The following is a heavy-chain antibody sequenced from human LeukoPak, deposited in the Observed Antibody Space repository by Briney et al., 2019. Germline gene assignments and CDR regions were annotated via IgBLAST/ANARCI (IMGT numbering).Heavy chain of an antibody. J-gene: IGHJ4*02. CDR2: ISGSGGST. V-gene: IGHV3-23*01. Sequence: GGSLRLSCAASGFTFSSYAMSWVRQAPGKGLEWVSAISGSGGSTYYADSVKGRFTTSRDNSKNTLYLQMNSLRAEDTAVYYCAKDQQQPRAFDYWGQGTLVTVSS. CDR3: AKDQQQPRAFDY. D-gene: IGHD6-13*01. CDR1: GFTFSSYA.